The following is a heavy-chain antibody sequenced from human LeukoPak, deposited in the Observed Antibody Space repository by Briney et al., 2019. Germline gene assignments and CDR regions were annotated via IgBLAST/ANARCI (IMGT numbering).Heavy chain of an antibody. CDR2: ISAYNGNT. D-gene: IGHD2-21*02. Sequence: ASVKVSCKASGYTFTSYGISWVRQAPGQGLEWMGWISAYNGNTNYAQKLQGRVTITADKSTSTAYMELSSLRSEDTAVYYCARALTAMLFDYWGQGTLVTVSS. CDR3: ARALTAMLFDY. CDR1: GYTFTSYG. J-gene: IGHJ4*02. V-gene: IGHV1-18*01.